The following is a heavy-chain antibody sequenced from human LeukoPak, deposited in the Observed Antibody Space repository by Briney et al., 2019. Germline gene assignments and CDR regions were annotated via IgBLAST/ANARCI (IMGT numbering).Heavy chain of an antibody. J-gene: IGHJ4*02. CDR3: ARGRGTFGGVIVFDY. D-gene: IGHD3-16*02. CDR1: GGTFSSYA. CDR2: IIPIFGTA. V-gene: IGHV1-69*01. Sequence: GASVKVSCKASGGTFSSYAISWVRQAPGQGLEWMGGIIPIFGTANYAQKFQGRVTITADESTSTAYMELSSLRSEDTAVYYCARGRGTFGGVIVFDYWGQGTLVTVSS.